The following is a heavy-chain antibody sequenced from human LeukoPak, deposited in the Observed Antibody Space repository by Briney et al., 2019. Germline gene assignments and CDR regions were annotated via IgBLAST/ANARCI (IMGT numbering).Heavy chain of an antibody. CDR2: IRSKAYGGTT. D-gene: IGHD5/OR15-5a*01. CDR3: TAVSTGGYYFDY. J-gene: IGHJ4*02. Sequence: GGSLRLSCTASGFTFGDYAMSWFRQAPGKGLEWVGFIRSKAYGGTTEYAASVKGRFTISRDDSNSIAYLQMNSLKTEDTAVYYCTAVSTGGYYFDYWGQGTLVTVSP. V-gene: IGHV3-49*03. CDR1: GFTFGDYA.